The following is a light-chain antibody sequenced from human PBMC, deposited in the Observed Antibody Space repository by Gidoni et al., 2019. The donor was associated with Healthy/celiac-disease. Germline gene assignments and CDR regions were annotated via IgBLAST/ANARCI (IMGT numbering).Light chain of an antibody. CDR3: QQYDNLPFT. CDR1: QDISNY. CDR2: DAS. V-gene: IGKV1-33*01. Sequence: DIQMTQSPSSLSAAVGDRVTITCQASQDISNYLNWYQQKPGKAPKPLLYDASNLETGVPSRFSGSGSGTNFTFTISSLQPEDIATYYCQQYDNLPFTFGPGTKVDIK. J-gene: IGKJ3*01.